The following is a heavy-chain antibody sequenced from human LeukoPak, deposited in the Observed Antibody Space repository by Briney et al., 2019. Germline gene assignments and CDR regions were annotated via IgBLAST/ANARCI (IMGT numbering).Heavy chain of an antibody. Sequence: PSETLSLTCSVSGGAIISYYWSWIRQPAGKGPKWIGRIYPTGNTDYNPSLKTRVTMSTDLSKKQFPLRLRSVTAADTAVYYCARLKFYDSTGYSPGYYMDVWGKGTAVTVSS. V-gene: IGHV4-4*07. CDR2: IYPTGNT. J-gene: IGHJ6*03. CDR1: GGAIISYY. D-gene: IGHD3-22*01. CDR3: ARLKFYDSTGYSPGYYMDV.